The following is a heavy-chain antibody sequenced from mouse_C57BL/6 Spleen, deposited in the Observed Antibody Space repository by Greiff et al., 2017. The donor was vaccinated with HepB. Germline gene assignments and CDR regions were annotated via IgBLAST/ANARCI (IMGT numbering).Heavy chain of an antibody. D-gene: IGHD1-1*01. Sequence: EVQLQQSGAELVRPGASVKLSCTASGFNIKDDYMHWVKQRPEQGLEWIGGIDPENGDTEYASKFQGKATITADTSSNTAYLHLSSLTSEDTAVYYCTTWVTTGYFDYWGQGTTLTVSS. CDR2: IDPENGDT. CDR3: TTWVTTGYFDY. V-gene: IGHV14-4*01. CDR1: GFNIKDDY. J-gene: IGHJ2*01.